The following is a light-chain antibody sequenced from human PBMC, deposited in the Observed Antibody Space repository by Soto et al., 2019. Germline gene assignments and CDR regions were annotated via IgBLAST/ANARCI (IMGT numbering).Light chain of an antibody. CDR1: QSVSSN. Sequence: EIVMTQSPATLSVSPGERATLSCRASQSVSSNLAWYQQKPGQAPRLLIYGASTRATGIPARFSGSGSGTEFTLNITSLQSEDCAVYYCQQRSDWLTFGGGTKVDIK. V-gene: IGKV3-15*01. J-gene: IGKJ4*01. CDR2: GAS. CDR3: QQRSDWLT.